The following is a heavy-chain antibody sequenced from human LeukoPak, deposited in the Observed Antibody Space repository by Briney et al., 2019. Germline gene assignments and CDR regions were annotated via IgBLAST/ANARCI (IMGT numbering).Heavy chain of an antibody. V-gene: IGHV4-31*03. CDR2: IYYSGST. Sequence: PSQTLSLTCTVSGGSISSGGYYWSWIRQHPGKGLEWIGYIYYSGSTYYNPSLSSRVSMSVDKSMNQFSLRLNSVTAADTAVYYCARPYDTSGYYPFDFWGQGTLVTVSS. CDR1: GGSISSGGYY. D-gene: IGHD3-22*01. J-gene: IGHJ4*02. CDR3: ARPYDTSGYYPFDF.